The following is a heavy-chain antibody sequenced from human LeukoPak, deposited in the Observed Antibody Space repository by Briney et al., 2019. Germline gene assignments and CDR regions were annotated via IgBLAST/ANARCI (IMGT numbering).Heavy chain of an antibody. D-gene: IGHD7-27*01. CDR3: VRLTGAEFDY. CDR1: GFNFSSYW. V-gene: IGHV3-74*01. CDR2: INSHGSST. Sequence: GGSLRLSCAACGFNFSSYWLHWVRQVPGKGLVWVSGINSHGSSTSYADSVKGRFTISRDNAKNTLHLQMNSLRAEDTAVYYCVRLTGAEFDYWGQGTLVTVSS. J-gene: IGHJ4*02.